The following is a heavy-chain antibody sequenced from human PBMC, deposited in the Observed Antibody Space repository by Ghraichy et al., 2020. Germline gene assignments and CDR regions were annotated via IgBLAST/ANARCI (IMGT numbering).Heavy chain of an antibody. Sequence: GGSLRLSCATSGFTFSTYSLNWVRQAPGKGLEWVAYFGSGGNIYYADSVRGRFTISRDNAKNSLTLQMDSLRDEDTAVYYCARDRSGAWRPDAFDIWGQGTMVIV. D-gene: IGHD2-21*02. J-gene: IGHJ3*02. CDR2: FGSGGNI. V-gene: IGHV3-48*02. CDR1: GFTFSTYS. CDR3: ARDRSGAWRPDAFDI.